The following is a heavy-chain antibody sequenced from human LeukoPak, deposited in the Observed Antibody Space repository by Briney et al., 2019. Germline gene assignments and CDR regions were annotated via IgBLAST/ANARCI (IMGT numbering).Heavy chain of an antibody. CDR2: IDGSGTRT. CDR3: ARDRGGYSTDFDW. Sequence: PGGSLRLSCAASGFTFSSSVMGWVRQAPGKGPEWVSTIDGSGTRTFYALSFNGRFIISRDNSMNTLYLQMDGLRAEDTAVYYCARDRGGYSTDFDWWGQGALVTVSS. V-gene: IGHV3-23*01. CDR1: GFTFSSSV. J-gene: IGHJ4*02. D-gene: IGHD5-12*01.